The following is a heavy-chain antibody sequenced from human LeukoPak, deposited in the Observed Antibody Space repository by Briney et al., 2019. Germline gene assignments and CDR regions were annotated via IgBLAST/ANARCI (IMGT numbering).Heavy chain of an antibody. CDR3: ARDFAGLPRDY. CDR2: ISSSGSTI. V-gene: IGHV3-11*01. Sequence: GRSLRLSCAASGFTFSDYYMSWIRQAPGKGLEGVSYISSSGSTIYYADSVKGRFTISRDNAKNSLFLQMNSLRAEDTAVYYCARDFAGLPRDYWGQGTLVTVSS. D-gene: IGHD5-18*01. CDR1: GFTFSDYY. J-gene: IGHJ4*02.